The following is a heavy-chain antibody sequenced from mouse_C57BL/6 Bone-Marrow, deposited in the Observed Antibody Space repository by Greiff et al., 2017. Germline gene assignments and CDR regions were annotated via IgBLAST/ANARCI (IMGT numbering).Heavy chain of an antibody. Sequence: EVKLMESGGDLVKPGGSLKLSCAASGFTFSSYGMSWVRQTPDKRLEWVATLSSGGSYTYYPDRVKGLFTLSRDNAKNTLYLQMSSLKSEDTAMYYCAISPLYYYGSSPYFDYWGQGTTLTVSS. D-gene: IGHD1-1*01. CDR3: AISPLYYYGSSPYFDY. J-gene: IGHJ2*01. CDR2: LSSGGSYT. CDR1: GFTFSSYG. V-gene: IGHV5-6*01.